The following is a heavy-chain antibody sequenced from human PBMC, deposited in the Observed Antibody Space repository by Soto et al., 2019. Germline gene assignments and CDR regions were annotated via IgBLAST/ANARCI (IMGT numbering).Heavy chain of an antibody. J-gene: IGHJ6*02. CDR3: AKSFPRLAVVAAVGYYYYGMDV. CDR1: GFSFSSWA. D-gene: IGHD2-15*01. V-gene: IGHV3-23*01. Sequence: GGSLRLACGASGFSFSSWAMSWVRQAPGKGLEWVSAISGSGGSTYYADSVKGRFTISRDNSKNTLYLQMNSLRAEDTAVYYCAKSFPRLAVVAAVGYYYYGMDVWGQGTTVTVSS. CDR2: ISGSGGST.